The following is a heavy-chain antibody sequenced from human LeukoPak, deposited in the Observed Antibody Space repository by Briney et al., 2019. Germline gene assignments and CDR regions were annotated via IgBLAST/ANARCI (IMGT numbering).Heavy chain of an antibody. Sequence: PSETQPLTCTVSGGSISSSSYYWGWIRQPPGKGLEWIGSIYYSGGTYYNPSLKSRLTISVDTSKNQFSLKLSSVTAADTAVYYCARMYGGNSKGDYWGQGTLVTVSS. V-gene: IGHV4-39*01. CDR1: GGSISSSSYY. D-gene: IGHD4-23*01. CDR3: ARMYGGNSKGDY. CDR2: IYYSGGT. J-gene: IGHJ4*02.